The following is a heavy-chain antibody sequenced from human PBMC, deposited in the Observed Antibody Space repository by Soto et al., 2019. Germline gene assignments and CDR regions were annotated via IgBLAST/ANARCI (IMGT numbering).Heavy chain of an antibody. J-gene: IGHJ4*02. CDR3: AKGRHYYGSGSPFDY. CDR1: GFTFSSYG. Sequence: GGSLRLSCAASGFTFSSYGMHWVRQAPGKGLEWVAVISYDGSNKYYADSVRGRFTISRDNSKNTLYLQMNSLRAEDTAVYYCAKGRHYYGSGSPFDYWGQGTLVTVSS. D-gene: IGHD3-10*01. V-gene: IGHV3-30*18. CDR2: ISYDGSNK.